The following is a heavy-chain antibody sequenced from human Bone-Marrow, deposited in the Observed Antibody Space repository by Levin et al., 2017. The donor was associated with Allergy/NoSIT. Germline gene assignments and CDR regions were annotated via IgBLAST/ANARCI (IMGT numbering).Heavy chain of an antibody. CDR3: ARGQSMNEYYHGSGSFLPLDS. CDR1: GFTFSDYY. V-gene: IGHV3-11*05. CDR2: ITSSGNYT. Sequence: PGGSLRLSCAASGFTFSDYYMSWIRQAPGEGLEWVSFITSSGNYTNHADSVKGRFTISRDNAKTSLYLQMNRLRAEDTAVYYCARGQSMNEYYHGSGSFLPLDSWGQGTLVTVSS. J-gene: IGHJ4*02. D-gene: IGHD3-10*01.